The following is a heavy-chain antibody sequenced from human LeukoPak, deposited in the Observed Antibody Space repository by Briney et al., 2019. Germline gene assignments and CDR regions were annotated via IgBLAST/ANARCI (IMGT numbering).Heavy chain of an antibody. J-gene: IGHJ4*02. V-gene: IGHV4-61*08. D-gene: IGHD3-22*01. CDR1: GGSISSGGYY. Sequence: SQTLSLTCTVSGGSISSGGYYWSWIRQPPGKGLEWIGYIYYSGSTNYNPSLKSRVTISVDTSKNQFSLKLSSVTAADTAVYYCASDSSGYYNGYFDYWGQGTLVTVSS. CDR3: ASDSSGYYNGYFDY. CDR2: IYYSGST.